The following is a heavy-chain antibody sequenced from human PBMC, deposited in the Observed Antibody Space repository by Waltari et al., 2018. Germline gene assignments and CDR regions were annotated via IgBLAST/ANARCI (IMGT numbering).Heavy chain of an antibody. D-gene: IGHD3-10*01. CDR3: ARDDYYGSGSYYKFYYYYGMDV. Sequence: GYTFTSYGISWVRQAPGQGLEWMGWISAYNGNTNYAQKLQGRVTMTTDTSTSTAYMELRSLRSDDTAVYYCARDDYYGSGSYYKFYYYYGMDVWGQGTTVTVSS. J-gene: IGHJ6*02. CDR2: ISAYNGNT. V-gene: IGHV1-18*04. CDR1: GYTFTSYG.